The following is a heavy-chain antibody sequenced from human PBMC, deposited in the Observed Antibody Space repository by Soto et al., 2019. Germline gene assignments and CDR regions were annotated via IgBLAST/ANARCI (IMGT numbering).Heavy chain of an antibody. J-gene: IGHJ4*02. CDR1: GFSISNGRL. CDR3: LKKPRLDAAEFDY. D-gene: IGHD2-8*02. Sequence: QVQLQESGPGLVKPSDTLSRTSAVSGFSISNGRLLGWIRQPPGKGLEWLGCIYYTGTTNYSPSLTSRLTLSLPLSSIQFALKLASMTAVDTAVYSGLKKPRLDAAEFDYWGQGTLVTVSS. CDR2: IYYTGTT. V-gene: IGHV4-28*01.